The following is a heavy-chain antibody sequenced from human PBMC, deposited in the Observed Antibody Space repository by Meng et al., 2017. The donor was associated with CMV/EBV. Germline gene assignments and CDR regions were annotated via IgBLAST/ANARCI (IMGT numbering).Heavy chain of an antibody. CDR2: INHSGST. CDR1: GGSFSGYY. J-gene: IGHJ5*02. D-gene: IGHD3-3*01. CDR3: ARGESYCDFWSGSSNWFDP. Sequence: SETLSLTCAVYGGSFSGYYWSWIRQPPGKGLEWIGEINHSGSTNYNPSLKSRVTISVDTSKNQFSLKLSSVTAADTAVYYCARGESYCDFWSGSSNWFDPWGQGTLVTVSS. V-gene: IGHV4-34*01.